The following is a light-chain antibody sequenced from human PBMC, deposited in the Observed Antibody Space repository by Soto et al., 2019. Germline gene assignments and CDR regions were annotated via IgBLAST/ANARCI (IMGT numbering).Light chain of an antibody. CDR2: GIS. CDR1: QSLTDGF. CDR3: QQYGTAPFT. Sequence: EIVLTQSAGTLSLSPGERATLSCRASQSLTDGFLAWYQQKHGQALRLLIYGISNRATGIPDRFSGGGSGTGFALTISRLEPEDIAVYYCQQYGTAPFTFGQGTKVEIK. V-gene: IGKV3-20*01. J-gene: IGKJ2*01.